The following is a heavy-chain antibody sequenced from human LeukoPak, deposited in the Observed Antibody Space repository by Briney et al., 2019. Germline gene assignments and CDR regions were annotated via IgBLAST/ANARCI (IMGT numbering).Heavy chain of an antibody. V-gene: IGHV4-34*01. D-gene: IGHD5-18*01. J-gene: IGHJ6*02. Sequence: PSETLSLTCAVYGGSFSGYYWSWIRQPPGKGLEWIGETNHSGSTNYDPSLNSRVTISVDTSKNQFSLKLSSVTAADTAVYYCARGVIQLWPYGMDVWGQGTTVTVSS. CDR3: ARGVIQLWPYGMDV. CDR2: TNHSGST. CDR1: GGSFSGYY.